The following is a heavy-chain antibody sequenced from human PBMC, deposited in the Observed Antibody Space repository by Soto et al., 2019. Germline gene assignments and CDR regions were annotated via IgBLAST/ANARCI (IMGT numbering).Heavy chain of an antibody. CDR3: ARGTVTSGRWFGP. J-gene: IGHJ5*02. CDR2: ISTFNGNT. CDR1: ASTFTGYT. Sequence: QVHLVQPGTEVKEPGASVKVSCKASASTFTGYTINWVRQAPGQGLEWMGWISTFNGNTEYAGNFEGRVTMTTNTATTAAYMELTSLTFDDTAVYFCARGTVTSGRWFGPWGQGTLVSVSS. V-gene: IGHV1-18*04. D-gene: IGHD4-17*01.